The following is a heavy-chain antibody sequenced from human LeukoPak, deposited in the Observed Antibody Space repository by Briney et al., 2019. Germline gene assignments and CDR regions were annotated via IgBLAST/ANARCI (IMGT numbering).Heavy chain of an antibody. D-gene: IGHD3-22*01. V-gene: IGHV3-23*01. CDR1: GFTFTSYS. CDR2: ISGGGGST. Sequence: GGSLRLSCAASGFTFTSYSMNWVRQAPGKGLEWVSTISGGGGSTYYADSVKGRFTISRDNSKNTLYLQVNSLRSEDTAVYYCARGPITTRSHFDYWGQGTLVTVSS. J-gene: IGHJ4*02. CDR3: ARGPITTRSHFDY.